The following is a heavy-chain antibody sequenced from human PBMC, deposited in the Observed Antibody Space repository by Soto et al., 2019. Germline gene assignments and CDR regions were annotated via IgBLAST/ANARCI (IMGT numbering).Heavy chain of an antibody. CDR1: GHSFTTYW. CDR2: VHPGDSET. D-gene: IGHD1-1*01. Sequence: GESLKISCRVSGHSFTTYWIGWVRQMSGKGLEWVGIVHPGDSETRYSSSFQGRVTISADRSINTAYLQWSSLQASDTAMYYCARLHWIVDQYYYYHMDVWGQGTTVTVSS. CDR3: ARLHWIVDQYYYYHMDV. V-gene: IGHV5-51*01. J-gene: IGHJ6*02.